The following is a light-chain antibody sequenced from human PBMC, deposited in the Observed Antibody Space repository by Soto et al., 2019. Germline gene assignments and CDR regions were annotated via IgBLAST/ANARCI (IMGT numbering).Light chain of an antibody. Sequence: QSALTQPASVSGSPGQSITISCTGTSSDVGGYNYVSWYQQHPGKVPKLMIYDVSYRPSGVSNRFSGSKSGNTASLTISGLQAEDEADYYCSSYASSSAVVFGGGTKLTVL. CDR2: DVS. J-gene: IGLJ2*01. CDR3: SSYASSSAVV. V-gene: IGLV2-14*01. CDR1: SSDVGGYNY.